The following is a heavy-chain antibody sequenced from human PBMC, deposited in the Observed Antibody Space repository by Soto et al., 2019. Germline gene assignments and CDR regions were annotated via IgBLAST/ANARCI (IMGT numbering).Heavy chain of an antibody. D-gene: IGHD5-12*01. CDR1: GFTFSTCS. CDR2: ISGSSRNI. Sequence: EVHLVESGGGLVKPGGSLRLSCAASGFTFSTCSMNWVRQAPGKGLEWVSSISGSSRNIYYADSVKGRFTISRDNAKNSLYLQMNSLRAEDTAVYYCARDNGYDAATLDYWGQGTLVTVSS. CDR3: ARDNGYDAATLDY. V-gene: IGHV3-21*06. J-gene: IGHJ4*02.